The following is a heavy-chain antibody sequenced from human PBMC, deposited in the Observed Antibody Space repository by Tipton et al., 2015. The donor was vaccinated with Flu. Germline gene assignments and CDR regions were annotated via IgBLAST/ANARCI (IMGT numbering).Heavy chain of an antibody. CDR2: IYASGST. V-gene: IGHV4-4*07. D-gene: IGHD3-10*01. CDR3: ARASGSGTYVIFDF. Sequence: TLSLTCTVSGGSMSSFYWSWIRQPAGKGLEWIGRIYASGSTNYNPSLKSRVSMLIDTSKNQFSLKLISVTAADTAVYYCARASGSGTYVIFDFWGQGTLVTVSS. CDR1: GGSMSSFY. J-gene: IGHJ4*02.